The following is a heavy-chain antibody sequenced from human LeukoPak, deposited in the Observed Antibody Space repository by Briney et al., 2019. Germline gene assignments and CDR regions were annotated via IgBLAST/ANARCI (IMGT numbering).Heavy chain of an antibody. CDR3: ARYYIEGRCFDY. CDR1: GYTFTGYY. D-gene: IGHD3-10*01. V-gene: IGHV1-2*02. J-gene: IGHJ4*02. Sequence: ASVKVSCKTSGYTFTGYYIHWVRQAPGQGLEWMGWINPNSGGTNYAQKFQGRVTMTRDTSIRTAYMELSRLRSDDTAMYYCARYYIEGRCFDYWGQGTLVTVSS. CDR2: INPNSGGT.